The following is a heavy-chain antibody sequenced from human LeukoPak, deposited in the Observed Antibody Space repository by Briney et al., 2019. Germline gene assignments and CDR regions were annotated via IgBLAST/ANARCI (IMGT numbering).Heavy chain of an antibody. V-gene: IGHV3-11*01. J-gene: IGHJ3*02. CDR1: GFTFSDYY. CDR3: AREGGARLGELSLSPVGILAEYDAFDI. CDR2: ISSSGSTI. Sequence: PGGSLRLSCAASGFTFSDYYMSWIRQAPGKGLEWVSYISSSGSTIYYADSVKGRFTISRDNAKNSLYLQMNSLRAEDTAVYYCAREGGARLGELSLSPVGILAEYDAFDIWGQGTMVTVSS. D-gene: IGHD3-16*02.